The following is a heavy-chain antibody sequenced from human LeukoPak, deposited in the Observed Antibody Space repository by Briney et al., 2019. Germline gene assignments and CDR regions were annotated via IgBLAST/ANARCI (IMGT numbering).Heavy chain of an antibody. CDR1: GGSFSGYY. D-gene: IGHD3-22*01. J-gene: IGHJ5*02. CDR3: ARNPSGYYNWFDP. CDR2: INHSGST. V-gene: IGHV4-34*01. Sequence: PSETLSLTCAVYGGSFSGYYWSWIRQPPGKGLEWIGEINHSGSTNYNPSLKSRVTISVDTSKNQFSLKLSSVTAADTAVYYCARNPSGYYNWFDPWGQGTLVTVSS.